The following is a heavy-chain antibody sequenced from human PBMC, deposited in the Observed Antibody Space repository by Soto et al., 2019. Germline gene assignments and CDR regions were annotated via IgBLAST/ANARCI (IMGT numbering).Heavy chain of an antibody. J-gene: IGHJ5*02. V-gene: IGHV1-18*01. Sequence: QVQLVQSGAEVKKPGASVKVSCRASGYTFTNFGVTWVRRAPGQGLEWMGWISAYTDTPNYAQKFQGRVTMTIDTSTSTAYMDLRSLTPDAKADYYCARVIPGIEARFDPWGQGTLDAVS. D-gene: IGHD2-2*01. CDR1: GYTFTNFG. CDR2: ISAYTDTP. CDR3: ARVIPGIEARFDP.